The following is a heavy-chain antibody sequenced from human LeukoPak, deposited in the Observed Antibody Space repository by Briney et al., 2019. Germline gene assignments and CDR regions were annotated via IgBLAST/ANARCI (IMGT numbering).Heavy chain of an antibody. CDR3: ARSNWGSHWYFDL. V-gene: IGHV2-70*11. J-gene: IGHJ2*01. Sequence: VSGPTLVNPTQTLTLTCPFSGFSLSTSGMCVNWFRQPPGKALEWLARVDWDDDKYYGTSLKTRLAISKDTSKNQVVLTMTNMDPADTATYYCARSNWGSHWYFDLWGRGTLVTVSS. CDR2: VDWDDDK. CDR1: GFSLSTSGMC. D-gene: IGHD7-27*01.